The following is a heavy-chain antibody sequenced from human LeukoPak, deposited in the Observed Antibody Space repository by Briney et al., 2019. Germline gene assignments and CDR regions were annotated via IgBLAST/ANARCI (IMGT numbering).Heavy chain of an antibody. D-gene: IGHD3-22*01. J-gene: IGHJ4*02. Sequence: SETLSLTCTVSGGSISSYYWSWIRQPPGKGLEWIGYIYYSGSTNYNPSLQSRVTISVDTPKNQFSLKLSSVTAADTAVYYCARLGSSGYYVHYWGQGTLVTVSS. CDR2: IYYSGST. CDR3: ARLGSSGYYVHY. CDR1: GGSISSYY. V-gene: IGHV4-59*01.